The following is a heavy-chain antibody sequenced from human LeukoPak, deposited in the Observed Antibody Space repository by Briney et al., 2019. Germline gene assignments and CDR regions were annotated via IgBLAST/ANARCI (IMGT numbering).Heavy chain of an antibody. J-gene: IGHJ4*02. D-gene: IGHD1-26*01. CDR2: IKSKTDGGTT. V-gene: IGHV3-15*01. CDR1: GFTFSNAW. Sequence: GGSLRLSCAASGFTFSNAWMSWVRQAPGKGLEWVGRIKSKTDGGTTDYAAPVKGRFTISRDDSKNTLYLQMNSLKTEDTAVYYCTTDWIVGATWFDYWGQGTLVTVSS. CDR3: TTDWIVGATWFDY.